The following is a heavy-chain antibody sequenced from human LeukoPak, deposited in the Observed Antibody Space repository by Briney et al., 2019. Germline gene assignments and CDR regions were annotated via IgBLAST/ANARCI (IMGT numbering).Heavy chain of an antibody. Sequence: GASVKVSCKASGGTFSSYAISWVRQAPGQGLEWMGGIIPIFGTANYAQKFQGRDTITADESTSTAYMELSSLRSEDTAVYYCAGVNPFYYDILTGYPYYFDYWGQGTLVTVSS. V-gene: IGHV1-69*13. CDR1: GGTFSSYA. J-gene: IGHJ4*02. D-gene: IGHD3-9*01. CDR3: AGVNPFYYDILTGYPYYFDY. CDR2: IIPIFGTA.